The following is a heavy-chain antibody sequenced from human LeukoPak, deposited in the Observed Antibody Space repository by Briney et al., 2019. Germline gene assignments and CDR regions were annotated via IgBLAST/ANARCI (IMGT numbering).Heavy chain of an antibody. CDR1: GFTFSSYS. CDR2: ISSSSSSTI. V-gene: IGHV3-48*04. CDR3: ARGNYDILTGYPLFDY. D-gene: IGHD3-9*01. J-gene: IGHJ4*02. Sequence: GGSLRLSCAASGFTFSSYSMNWVRQAPGKGLEWVSYISSSSSSTIYYADSVKGRFTISRDNAKNSLYLQMNSLRAEDTAVYYCARGNYDILTGYPLFDYWGQGTLVTVSS.